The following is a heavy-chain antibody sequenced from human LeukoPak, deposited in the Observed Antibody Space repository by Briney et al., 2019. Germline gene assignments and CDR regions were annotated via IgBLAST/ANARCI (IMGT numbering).Heavy chain of an antibody. D-gene: IGHD3-10*01. CDR1: GGSISSSDYY. V-gene: IGHV4-39*01. CDR2: IYFSGGT. Sequence: PSETLSLTCTVSGGSISSSDYYWGWIRQPPGKGLEWIGSIYFSGGTYYNPSLKSRVTISVDTSKNQFSLKLSSVTAADTAVYYCARQESYYYRNRDYPGAFDIWGQGTMVTVSS. J-gene: IGHJ3*02. CDR3: ARQESYYYRNRDYPGAFDI.